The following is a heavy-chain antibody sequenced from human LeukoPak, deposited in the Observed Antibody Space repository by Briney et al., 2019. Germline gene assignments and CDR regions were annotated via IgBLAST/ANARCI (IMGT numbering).Heavy chain of an antibody. CDR1: GFTVSSNY. CDR3: ATAPRSSSWYGGDAFDI. V-gene: IGHV3-66*01. J-gene: IGHJ3*02. Sequence: GGSLRLSCAASGFTVSSNYMSWVRQAPGKGPEWVSVIYSGGSTYYADSVKGRFTISRDNSKNTLYLQMHSLRAEDTAVYYCATAPRSSSWYGGDAFDIWGQGTMVTVSS. CDR2: IYSGGST. D-gene: IGHD6-13*01.